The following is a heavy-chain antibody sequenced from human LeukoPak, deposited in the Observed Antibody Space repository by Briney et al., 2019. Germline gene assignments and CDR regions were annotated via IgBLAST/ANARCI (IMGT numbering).Heavy chain of an antibody. CDR2: ISGNGGST. J-gene: IGHJ4*02. CDR1: GFTFTNYA. V-gene: IGHV3-23*01. CDR3: AKFRPITSVAGTIFHY. D-gene: IGHD6-19*01. Sequence: GGSLRLSCAASGFTFTNYAMSWVRQAPGEWLEWVSAISGNGGSTYYADSVKGRFTISRDNSKNTLYLQMNSLRAEDTAVYYCAKFRPITSVAGTIFHYWGQGALVTVSS.